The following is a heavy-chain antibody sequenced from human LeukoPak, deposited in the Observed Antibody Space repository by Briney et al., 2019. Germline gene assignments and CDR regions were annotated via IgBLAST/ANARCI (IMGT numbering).Heavy chain of an antibody. CDR1: GYSFSTYW. Sequence: GASLQISCKGSGYSFSTYWIGWVRQMPGKGLEWMGIIYPGDSDTRYSPSFEGQVTISADKSISTAYLQWSSLKASDTAMYYCARKYSSSWYSAFDIWGQGTMVTVSS. CDR2: IYPGDSDT. D-gene: IGHD6-13*01. J-gene: IGHJ3*02. V-gene: IGHV5-51*01. CDR3: ARKYSSSWYSAFDI.